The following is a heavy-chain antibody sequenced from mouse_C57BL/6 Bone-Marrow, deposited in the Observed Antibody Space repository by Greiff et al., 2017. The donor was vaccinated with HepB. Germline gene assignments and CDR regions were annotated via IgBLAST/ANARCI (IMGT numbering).Heavy chain of an antibody. CDR3: EKKGPSYYFDY. CDR1: GYTFTDYY. V-gene: IGHV1-19*01. CDR2: INPYNGGT. Sequence: VQLQQSGPVLVKPGASVKMSCKASGYTFTDYYMHWVKQSHGKSLEWIGVINPYNGGTSYNQKFKGKATLTVDKSSSTAYMELNSLTSEDSAVYYCEKKGPSYYFDYWGQGTTLTVSS. J-gene: IGHJ2*01. D-gene: IGHD3-3*01.